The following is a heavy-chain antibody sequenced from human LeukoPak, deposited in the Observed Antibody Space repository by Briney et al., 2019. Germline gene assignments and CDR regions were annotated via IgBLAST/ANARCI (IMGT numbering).Heavy chain of an antibody. CDR2: VYYSGST. Sequence: SETLSLTCTVSGGSISSYYWSWIRQPPGKGLEWMGYVYYSGSTSYNPSLNSRVTMSVDTSKNQFSLKLSSVTATDTAVYYCARYFCSGGRCSHFDYWGQGTLVTVSS. J-gene: IGHJ4*02. V-gene: IGHV4-59*08. CDR1: GGSISSYY. D-gene: IGHD2-15*01. CDR3: ARYFCSGGRCSHFDY.